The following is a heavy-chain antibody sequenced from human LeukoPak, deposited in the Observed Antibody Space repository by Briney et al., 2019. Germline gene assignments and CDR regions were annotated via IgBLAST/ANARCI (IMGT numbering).Heavy chain of an antibody. CDR1: GFTFSSYA. D-gene: IGHD6-19*01. Sequence: PGGSLRLSCAASGFTFSSYAMSWVRQAPGKGLEWVSAISGSGGSTYHADSVKGRFTISRDNSKNTLYLQMNSLRAQDTAVYYCAKEGAVAGTNWFDPWGQGTLVTVSS. J-gene: IGHJ5*02. V-gene: IGHV3-23*01. CDR2: ISGSGGST. CDR3: AKEGAVAGTNWFDP.